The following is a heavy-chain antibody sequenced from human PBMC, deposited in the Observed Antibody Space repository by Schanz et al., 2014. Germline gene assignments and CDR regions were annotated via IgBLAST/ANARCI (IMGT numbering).Heavy chain of an antibody. V-gene: IGHV3-23*01. Sequence: EVQLLESGGGLVQPGGSLRLSCVASGFTFFGSFAMSWVRQAPGKGLEWVSGMSGSGSTADYADSVKGRFTISRDNSGKTLFLKINSLRAEDTAVYFCARDYESDWSSPRHDAFDVWGQGTLVIVSS. CDR2: MSGSGSTA. J-gene: IGHJ3*01. D-gene: IGHD3-9*01. CDR3: ARDYESDWSSPRHDAFDV. CDR1: GFTFFGSFA.